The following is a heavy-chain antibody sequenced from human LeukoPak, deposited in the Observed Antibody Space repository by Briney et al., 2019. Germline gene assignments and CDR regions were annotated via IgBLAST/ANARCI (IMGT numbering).Heavy chain of an antibody. V-gene: IGHV1-8*01. CDR2: MNPNSGNT. D-gene: IGHD4-17*01. CDR3: AREVISQGYGDYGNYYYGMDV. J-gene: IGHJ6*02. CDR1: GYTFTSYD. Sequence: ASVKVSCKASGYTFTSYDINWVRQATGQGLEWMGWMNPNSGNTGYAQKFQGRVTMTRNTSISTAYMELSSLRSEDTAVYYCAREVISQGYGDYGNYYYGMDVWGQGTTVTVSS.